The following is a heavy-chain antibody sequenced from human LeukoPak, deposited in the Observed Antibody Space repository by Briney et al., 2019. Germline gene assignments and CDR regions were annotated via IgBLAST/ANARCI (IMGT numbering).Heavy chain of an antibody. CDR2: INPNSGGT. CDR3: ARGPYYDILTGSELADAFDI. J-gene: IGHJ3*02. CDR1: GYTFTGYY. D-gene: IGHD3-9*01. V-gene: IGHV1-2*04. Sequence: ASVKVSCKASGYTFTGYYMHWVRQAPGQGLEWMGWINPNSGGTNYAQKFQGWVTMTRDTSISTAYMELSRLRSDDTAVYYCARGPYYDILTGSELADAFDIWGQGTMVTVSS.